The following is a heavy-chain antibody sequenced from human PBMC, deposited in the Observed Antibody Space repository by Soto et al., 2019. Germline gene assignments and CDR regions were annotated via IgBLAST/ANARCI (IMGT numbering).Heavy chain of an antibody. CDR2: ISYDGSNK. CDR3: ARDGQIVVVTATTLDV. J-gene: IGHJ6*02. V-gene: IGHV3-30-3*01. Sequence: GGSLRLSCAASGFTFSSYAMHWVRQAPGKGLEWVAVISYDGSNKYYADSVKGRFTISRDNSKNTLYLQMNSLRAEDTAVYYCARDGQIVVVTATTLDVWGQGTTVTVSS. D-gene: IGHD2-21*02. CDR1: GFTFSSYA.